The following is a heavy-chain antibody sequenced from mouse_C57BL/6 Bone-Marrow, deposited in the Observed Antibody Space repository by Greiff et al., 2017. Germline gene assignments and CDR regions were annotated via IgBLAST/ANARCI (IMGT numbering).Heavy chain of an antibody. D-gene: IGHD3-2*02. Sequence: EVQRVESGAELVRPGASVKLSCTASGFNIKDDYMHWVKQRPEQGLEWIGRIDPENGDTEYASKFQGKATIIADTSSNTAYLQLSSLTSEDTAVYYCTKHPRQLRLAYWGQGTLVTVSA. J-gene: IGHJ3*01. V-gene: IGHV14-4*01. CDR2: IDPENGDT. CDR1: GFNIKDDY. CDR3: TKHPRQLRLAY.